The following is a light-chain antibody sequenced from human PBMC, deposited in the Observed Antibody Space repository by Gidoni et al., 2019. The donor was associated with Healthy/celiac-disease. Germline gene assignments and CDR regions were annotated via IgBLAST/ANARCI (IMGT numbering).Light chain of an antibody. V-gene: IGKV2-28*01. Sequence: DIVMTQSPLSLPVTPGEPASISCRSSQSLLHSNGYNYLDWYLQKPGQSPQLLIYLGSNRASGVPDRFSGSGSGTDFKLKISRVEAEDVGVYYCMQALQTSITFGQGTRLEIK. CDR2: LGS. CDR3: MQALQTSIT. J-gene: IGKJ5*01. CDR1: QSLLHSNGYNY.